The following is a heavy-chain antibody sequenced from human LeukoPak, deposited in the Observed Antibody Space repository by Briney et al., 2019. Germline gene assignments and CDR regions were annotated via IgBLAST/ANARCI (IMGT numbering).Heavy chain of an antibody. V-gene: IGHV3-11*01. CDR3: AREHYNYYMDV. J-gene: IGHJ6*03. Sequence: GGSLRLSCAASGFTFSDYYMSWIRQAPGKGLEWVSYISSSGSTIYYADSVKGRFTISRDNAKTTLYLQMNSLRVEDTALYYCAREHYNYYMDVWGKGTTVTVSS. CDR2: ISSSGSTI. CDR1: GFTFSDYY.